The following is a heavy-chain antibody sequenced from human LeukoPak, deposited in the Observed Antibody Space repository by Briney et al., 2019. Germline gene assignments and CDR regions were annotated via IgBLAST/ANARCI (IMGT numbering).Heavy chain of an antibody. V-gene: IGHV3-66*01. Sequence: GGSLRLSCAASGFTVSSNYMSWVRQAPGKGLEWVSVIYSGGSTYYADSVKGRFTISRDNSKNTLYLQMNSLRAEDTAVYYCAKCFSGYYFDYWGQGTLVTVSS. CDR1: GFTVSSNY. CDR3: AKCFSGYYFDY. J-gene: IGHJ4*02. CDR2: IYSGGST. D-gene: IGHD6-19*01.